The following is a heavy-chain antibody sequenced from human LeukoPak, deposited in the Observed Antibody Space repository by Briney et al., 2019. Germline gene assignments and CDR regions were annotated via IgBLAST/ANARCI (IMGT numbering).Heavy chain of an antibody. D-gene: IGHD5-12*01. J-gene: IGHJ3*02. V-gene: IGHV3-7*01. Sequence: GGSLRLSCAASGFTFSSDWMSWVRQAPGKGLEWVANIKQDGSEKYYVDSVKGRFTISRDNAKNSLYLQMNSLRAEDTAVYYCGRDNGWIYAFDIWGHGTMVTVSS. CDR2: IKQDGSEK. CDR3: GRDNGWIYAFDI. CDR1: GFTFSSDW.